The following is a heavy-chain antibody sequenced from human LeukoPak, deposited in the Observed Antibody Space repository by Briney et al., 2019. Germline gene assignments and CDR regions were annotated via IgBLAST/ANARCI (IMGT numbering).Heavy chain of an antibody. D-gene: IGHD6-13*01. Sequence: SETLSLTCTVSGDSIASGTYSWGWIRQPPGKGLEWIGSIYYSGSTYYNPSLKSRVTISVDTSKNQFPLKLSSVTAADTAVYYCARHAGVIAATGTRPFDYWGQGTLVTVFS. CDR3: ARHAGVIAATGTRPFDY. V-gene: IGHV4-39*01. J-gene: IGHJ4*02. CDR2: IYYSGST. CDR1: GDSIASGTYS.